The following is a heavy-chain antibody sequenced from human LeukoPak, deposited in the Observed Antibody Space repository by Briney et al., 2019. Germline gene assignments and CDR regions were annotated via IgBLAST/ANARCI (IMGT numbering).Heavy chain of an antibody. D-gene: IGHD3-9*01. Sequence: GGSLRLSCAASGFTFSSYAMSWVRQAPGKGLEWVSAISGGGGSTYYADSVKGRFTISRDNSKNTLYLQMNSLRAEDTAVYYCASHGILTGLPDYWGQGTLVTVSS. J-gene: IGHJ4*02. CDR2: ISGGGGST. CDR1: GFTFSSYA. CDR3: ASHGILTGLPDY. V-gene: IGHV3-23*01.